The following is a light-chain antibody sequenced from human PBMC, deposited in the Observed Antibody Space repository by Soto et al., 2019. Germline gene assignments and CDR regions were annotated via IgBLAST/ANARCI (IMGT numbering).Light chain of an antibody. CDR3: QEYGSSPWT. J-gene: IGKJ1*01. CDR2: DAS. Sequence: DTVLKQSIATLSLNPGERATVSCRASQSVSTSLAWYQQKPGQAPRLLIYDASKRATGIPDRFSGSGSGTDFTLTISRLEPEDFAVYYCQEYGSSPWTFGQGTKVDIK. CDR1: QSVSTS. V-gene: IGKV3-20*01.